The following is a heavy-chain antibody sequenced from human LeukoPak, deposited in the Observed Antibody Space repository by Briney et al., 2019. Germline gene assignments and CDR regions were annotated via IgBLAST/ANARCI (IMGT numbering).Heavy chain of an antibody. CDR1: GFIVSSSY. Sequence: GGSLRLSCAASGFIVSSSYMSWVRQAPGKGLEWVSVIYRGGNTYHADSVKGRFTISRDNSKNTLYLQMNSLRAEDTAVYYCAGNTVVVPGASYRGWYFDLWGRGTLVTVSS. D-gene: IGHD2-2*01. CDR3: AGNTVVVPGASYRGWYFDL. CDR2: IYRGGNT. J-gene: IGHJ2*01. V-gene: IGHV3-66*01.